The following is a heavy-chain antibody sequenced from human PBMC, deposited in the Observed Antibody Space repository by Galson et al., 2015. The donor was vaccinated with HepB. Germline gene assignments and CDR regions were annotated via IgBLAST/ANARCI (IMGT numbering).Heavy chain of an antibody. J-gene: IGHJ4*02. CDR1: GFTFSSYA. CDR3: ARESSYYGSGGDY. CDR2: ISYDGSNK. Sequence: SLRLSCAASGFTFSSYAMHWVRQAPGKGLEWVAVISYDGSNKYYADSVKGRFTISRDNSKNTLYLQMNSLRAEDTAVYYCARESSYYGSGGDYWGQGTLVTVSS. V-gene: IGHV3-30-3*01. D-gene: IGHD3-10*01.